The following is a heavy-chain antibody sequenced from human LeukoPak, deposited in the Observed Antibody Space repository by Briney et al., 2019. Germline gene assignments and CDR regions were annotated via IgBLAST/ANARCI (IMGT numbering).Heavy chain of an antibody. CDR3: ARDTLHYDAFDI. J-gene: IGHJ3*02. CDR2: IYYSGST. CDR1: GGSISSYY. Sequence: SETLSLTCTVSGGSISSYYWSWIRQPPGKGLEWIGYIYYSGSTNYNPSLKSRVTISVDTSKNQFSLKLSSVTAADTAVYYCARDTLHYDAFDIWGQGTMVAVSS. V-gene: IGHV4-59*01.